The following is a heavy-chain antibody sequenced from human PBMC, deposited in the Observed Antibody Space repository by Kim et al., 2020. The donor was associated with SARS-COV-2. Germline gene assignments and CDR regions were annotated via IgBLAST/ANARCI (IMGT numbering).Heavy chain of an antibody. CDR2: IYHSGST. D-gene: IGHD6-19*01. CDR3: ARVVRQGLEIRPNWFDP. J-gene: IGHJ5*02. CDR1: GDSISSSNW. Sequence: SETLSLTCAVSGDSISSSNWWSWVRQPPGKGLEWIGEIYHSGSTNYNPSLKSRVTISVDKSKNQFSLKLSSVTAADTAVYYCARVVRQGLEIRPNWFDPWGQGSLVTVSS. V-gene: IGHV4-4*02.